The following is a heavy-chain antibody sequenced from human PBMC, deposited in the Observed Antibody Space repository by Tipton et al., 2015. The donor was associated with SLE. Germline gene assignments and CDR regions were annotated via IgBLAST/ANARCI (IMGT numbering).Heavy chain of an antibody. CDR1: GFTFSSYA. V-gene: IGHV3-30*04. D-gene: IGHD5-18*01. CDR3: ASWGYNYGSAY. Sequence: SLRLSCAASGFTFSSYAMHWVRQAPGKGLEWVAVISYDGSNKYYADSVKGRFTISRDNSKNTLYLQMNSLRAEDTAVYYCASWGYNYGSAYWGQGTQVTVSS. J-gene: IGHJ4*02. CDR2: ISYDGSNK.